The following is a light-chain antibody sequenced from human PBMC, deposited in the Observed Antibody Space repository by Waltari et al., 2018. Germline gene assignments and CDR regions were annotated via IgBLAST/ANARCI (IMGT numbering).Light chain of an antibody. Sequence: VLTQSPDTLSLSPGDSATLSCRASQSLTKSYLVWYQQKPGQDPSLLIYGASNRASGIPDRFSGSWSATDFTLTISRLEPDDSAVYYCQQYGSSIMYTFGQGTKLEIK. CDR3: QQYGSSIMYT. V-gene: IGKV3-20*01. J-gene: IGKJ2*01. CDR2: GAS. CDR1: QSLTKSY.